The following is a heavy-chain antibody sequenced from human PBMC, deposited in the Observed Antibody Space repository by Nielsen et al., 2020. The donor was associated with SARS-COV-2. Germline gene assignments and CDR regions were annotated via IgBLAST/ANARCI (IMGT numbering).Heavy chain of an antibody. CDR1: GFTFSSYW. CDR2: INSDGSST. J-gene: IGHJ4*02. V-gene: IGHV3-74*01. D-gene: IGHD1-20*01. CDR3: ARGAWITGIDY. Sequence: GESLKISCAASGFTFSSYWTHWGRQAPGKGLVWVSRINSDGSSTSYADSVKGRFTISRDNAKNTLYLQMNSLRAEDTAVYYCARGAWITGIDYWGQGTLVTVSS.